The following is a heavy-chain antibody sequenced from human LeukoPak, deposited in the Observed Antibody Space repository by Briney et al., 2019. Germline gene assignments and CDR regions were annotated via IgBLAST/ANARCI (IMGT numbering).Heavy chain of an antibody. J-gene: IGHJ3*02. Sequence: SETLSLTCTVSGGSISNSSYYWGWIRQPPGKGLEWIGSIYYSGSTYYNPSLKSRVTISVDTSKNQFSLKLSSVTAADTAVYYCARRKPPYYDILTGYSNDAFDIWGQGTMVTVSS. CDR3: ARRKPPYYDILTGYSNDAFDI. CDR2: IYYSGST. V-gene: IGHV4-39*01. D-gene: IGHD3-9*01. CDR1: GGSISNSSYY.